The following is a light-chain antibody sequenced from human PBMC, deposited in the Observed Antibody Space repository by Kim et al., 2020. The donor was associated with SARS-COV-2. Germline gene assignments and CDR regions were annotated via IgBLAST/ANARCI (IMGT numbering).Light chain of an antibody. CDR3: QQYNNWPET. J-gene: IGKJ1*01. CDR1: QSVSSN. CDR2: STS. Sequence: VSPGESATLSCRARQSVSSNLAWYQQKPGQAPRLLIYSTSTRATGIPARFSGSGSGTEFTLTISSLQSEDFAVYYCQQYNNWPETFGQGTKVDIK. V-gene: IGKV3-15*01.